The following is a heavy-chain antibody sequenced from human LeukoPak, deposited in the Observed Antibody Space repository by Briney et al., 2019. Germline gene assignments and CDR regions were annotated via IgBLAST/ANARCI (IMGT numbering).Heavy chain of an antibody. Sequence: ASVKVSCKDSGYTFHDYEMHWVGQAPGQGLEWMGWINPNNGGTRYAQKFQGRVTMTRDTSINTAYMELSRLRSDDTAVYYCAGVDEENNNCFDPWGQGTLVTVSS. CDR2: INPNNGGT. V-gene: IGHV1-2*02. J-gene: IGHJ5*02. CDR1: GYTFHDYE. CDR3: AGVDEENNNCFDP.